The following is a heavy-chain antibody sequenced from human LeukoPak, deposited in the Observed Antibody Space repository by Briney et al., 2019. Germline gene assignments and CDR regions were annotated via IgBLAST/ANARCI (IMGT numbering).Heavy chain of an antibody. D-gene: IGHD3-3*01. Sequence: ASVKVSCKASGGTFSSYAISWVRQAPGQGLEWMGGIIPIFGTANYAQKFQGRVTITADESTSTAYMELSSLRSEDTAVYYCAGDLRITIFGVANGMDVWGQGTTVTVSS. CDR3: AGDLRITIFGVANGMDV. CDR1: GGTFSSYA. CDR2: IIPIFGTA. J-gene: IGHJ6*02. V-gene: IGHV1-69*13.